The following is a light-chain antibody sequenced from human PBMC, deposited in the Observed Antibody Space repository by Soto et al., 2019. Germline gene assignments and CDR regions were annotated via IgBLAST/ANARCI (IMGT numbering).Light chain of an antibody. Sequence: EIVLTQSPGTLSLSPGEGATLSCRASQSVSSSYLAWYQQKPGQAPRLLIYGASSRATGIPDRFSGSGSGTDFTLIISRLEPEDFAVYYCQQYDSSPYTFGQGTILEIK. J-gene: IGKJ2*01. V-gene: IGKV3-20*01. CDR1: QSVSSSY. CDR3: QQYDSSPYT. CDR2: GAS.